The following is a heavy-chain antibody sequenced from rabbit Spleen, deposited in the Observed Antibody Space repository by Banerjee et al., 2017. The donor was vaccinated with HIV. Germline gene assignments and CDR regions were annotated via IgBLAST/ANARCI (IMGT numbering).Heavy chain of an antibody. CDR3: ARWDGGYGYGGL. CDR1: GIDFSGSYY. D-gene: IGHD6-1*01. V-gene: IGHV1S45*01. Sequence: QEQLVESGGGLVKPGASLTLTCTASGIDFSGSYYMCWVRQAPGKGPEWLACIYNGDGSTYYASWAKGRFTISKTSSTTVALQMTSLTAADTATYFCARWDGGYGYGGLWGPGTLVTVS. CDR2: IYNGDGST. J-gene: IGHJ6*01.